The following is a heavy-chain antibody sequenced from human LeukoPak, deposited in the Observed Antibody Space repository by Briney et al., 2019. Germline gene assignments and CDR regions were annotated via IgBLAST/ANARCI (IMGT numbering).Heavy chain of an antibody. J-gene: IGHJ5*02. D-gene: IGHD3-22*01. Sequence: SVKVSCKASGGTFSSYAISWVRQAPGRGLEWMGGIIPIFGTANYAQKFQGRVTITADESTSTAYMELSSLRSEDTAVYYCARLYYDSSGVSNWFDPWGQGTLVTVSS. CDR3: ARLYYDSSGVSNWFDP. CDR2: IIPIFGTA. CDR1: GGTFSSYA. V-gene: IGHV1-69*13.